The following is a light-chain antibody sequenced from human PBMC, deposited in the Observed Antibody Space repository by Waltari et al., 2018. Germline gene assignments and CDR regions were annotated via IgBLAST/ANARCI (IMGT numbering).Light chain of an antibody. V-gene: IGKV3-11*01. CDR2: DAS. J-gene: IGKJ1*01. CDR1: QTVYNN. Sequence: ETKLTQSPATLSLSPGERATLSCRASQTVYNNLAWYQQKPGQAPRLFIYDASNRATGIPARFSGGGSGTDFTLTISSLEPEDFAVYYCEKRSNWGWTFGQGTKVEMK. CDR3: EKRSNWGWT.